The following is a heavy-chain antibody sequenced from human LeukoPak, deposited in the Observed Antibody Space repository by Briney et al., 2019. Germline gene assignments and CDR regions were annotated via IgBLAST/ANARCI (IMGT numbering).Heavy chain of an antibody. D-gene: IGHD3-22*01. CDR1: GRSISSYY. V-gene: IGHV4-59*01. CDR3: ARESDASSGYNWFYP. J-gene: IGHJ5*02. Sequence: PSETLSLTCTVSGRSISSYYWRWIRQPPGKGLEWIGYIYYSGSTNYNPSLKSRVTISVDTSKNQFSLKLSSVTAADTAVYYCARESDASSGYNWFYPWGQGTLVTVSS. CDR2: IYYSGST.